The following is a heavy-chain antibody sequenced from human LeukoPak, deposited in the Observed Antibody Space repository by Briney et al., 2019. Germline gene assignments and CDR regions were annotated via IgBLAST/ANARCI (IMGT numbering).Heavy chain of an antibody. J-gene: IGHJ4*02. V-gene: IGHV4-59*01. CDR2: LYFGGST. Sequence: PSETLSLTCTVSGGSISGYYWSWLRQPPGKGLEWIGYLYFGGSTNYNPSLKSRVTISPDTSKNQFSLKLNSVTAADTAVYYCARAGGSWSFDYLGQGTLVTVSS. D-gene: IGHD5-12*01. CDR3: ARAGGSWSFDY. CDR1: GGSISGYY.